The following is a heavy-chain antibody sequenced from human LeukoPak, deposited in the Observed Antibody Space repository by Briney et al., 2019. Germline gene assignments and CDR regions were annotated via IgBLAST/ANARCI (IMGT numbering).Heavy chain of an antibody. Sequence: PSETLSLTCAVYGGSFSSYYWSWIRQPPGKGLEWIGYIYYSGSTNYNPSLKSRVTISVDTSKNQFSLKLSSVTAADTAVYYCARVSSSWYHNRENYYYGTDVWGQGTTVTVSS. CDR3: ARVSSSWYHNRENYYYGTDV. CDR2: IYYSGST. V-gene: IGHV4-59*01. D-gene: IGHD6-13*01. CDR1: GGSFSSYY. J-gene: IGHJ6*02.